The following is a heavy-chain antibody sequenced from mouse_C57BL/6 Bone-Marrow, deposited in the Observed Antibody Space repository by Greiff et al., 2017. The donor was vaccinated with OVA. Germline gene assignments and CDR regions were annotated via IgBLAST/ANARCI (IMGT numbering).Heavy chain of an antibody. J-gene: IGHJ2*01. CDR3: TIYGSSWRCRYYFDY. Sequence: VQLQQSGAELVRPGASVTLSCKASGYTFTDYEMHWVKQTPVHGLEWIGAIDPETGGTAYNHKFKGKAILTADKSSSTAYMELRSLTSEDSAVYYCTIYGSSWRCRYYFDYWGQGTTLTVSS. CDR2: IDPETGGT. CDR1: GYTFTDYE. D-gene: IGHD1-1*01. V-gene: IGHV1-15*01.